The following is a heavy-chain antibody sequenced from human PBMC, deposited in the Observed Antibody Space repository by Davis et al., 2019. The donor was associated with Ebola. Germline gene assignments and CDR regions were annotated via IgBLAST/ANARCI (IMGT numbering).Heavy chain of an antibody. D-gene: IGHD2-2*01. J-gene: IGHJ6*02. CDR3: ARKGYCSSTSCYYYYYYGMDV. V-gene: IGHV4-59*01. CDR2: IYYSGST. CDR1: GGSISSYY. Sequence: PSETLSLTCTVSGGSISSYYWSWIRQPPGKGLEWIGYIYYSGSTNYNPSLKSRVTISADTSKNQFSLKLSSVTAADTAVYYCARKGYCSSTSCYYYYYYGMDVWGQGTTVTVSS.